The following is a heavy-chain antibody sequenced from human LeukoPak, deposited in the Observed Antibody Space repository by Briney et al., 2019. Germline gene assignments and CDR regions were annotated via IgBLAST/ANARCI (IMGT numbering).Heavy chain of an antibody. Sequence: GGSLRLSCAASGFTFSSYTMSWVRQAPGKGLEWVSTITTSDGNTYYADSVKGRFTVSRDNSKNTLFLQMNSLRAEDTAVYYCARVRTVTPYYGMDVWGLGTTVTVSS. CDR3: ARVRTVTPYYGMDV. D-gene: IGHD4-17*01. CDR1: GFTFSSYT. V-gene: IGHV3-23*01. CDR2: ITTSDGNT. J-gene: IGHJ6*02.